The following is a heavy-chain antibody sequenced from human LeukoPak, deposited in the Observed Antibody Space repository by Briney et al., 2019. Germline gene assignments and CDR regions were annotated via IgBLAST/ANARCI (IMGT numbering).Heavy chain of an antibody. Sequence: GGSLRLSCAASGFTLSNYDMHWVRQATGKGLEWVSGIDIPGNTYYPDSVKGRFTMSRESAENSLYLQMNSLRAGDTAVYDCARAVAGTHWFDPWGQGTLVIVSS. V-gene: IGHV3-13*01. CDR2: IDIPGNT. CDR3: ARAVAGTHWFDP. CDR1: GFTLSNYD. J-gene: IGHJ5*02. D-gene: IGHD6-19*01.